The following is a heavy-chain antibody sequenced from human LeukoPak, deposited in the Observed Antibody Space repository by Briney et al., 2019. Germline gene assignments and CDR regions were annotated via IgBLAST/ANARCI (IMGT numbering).Heavy chain of an antibody. CDR1: RGPFSSSA. D-gene: IGHD2-15*01. CDR2: VIPIFVTA. V-gene: IGHV1-69*13. Sequence: GAPVKVSSTASRGPFSSSAISWVRQAPGHGLEWMWGVIPIFVTANYAQKVQGRVTITADESTSTAYMQLSNLRSEDTAVYDCASPYSSGGSCTGGDAFDIWGQGTMVTVSS. J-gene: IGHJ3*02. CDR3: ASPYSSGGSCTGGDAFDI.